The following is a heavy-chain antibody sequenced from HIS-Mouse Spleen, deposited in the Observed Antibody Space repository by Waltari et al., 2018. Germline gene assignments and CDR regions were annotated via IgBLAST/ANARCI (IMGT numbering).Heavy chain of an antibody. CDR1: GYTFTGYY. V-gene: IGHV1-2*02. CDR2: INPNSGGT. J-gene: IGHJ5*02. D-gene: IGHD6-19*01. Sequence: QVQLVQSGAEVKKPGASVKVSCKASGYTFTGYYMHWVRQAPGQGLEWMGWINPNSGGTNYAQKFQGRVNMTRDTSISTAYMELSRRRSDDTAVYYCARDRAREQWLVPEWFDPWGQGTLVTVSS. CDR3: ARDRAREQWLVPEWFDP.